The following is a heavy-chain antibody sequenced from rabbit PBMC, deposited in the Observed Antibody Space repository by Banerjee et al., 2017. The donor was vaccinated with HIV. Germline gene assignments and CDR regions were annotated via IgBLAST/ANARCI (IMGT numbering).Heavy chain of an antibody. CDR1: GFSFSSSDY. CDR3: ARDLDGVIGWNFGW. CDR2: IAGSSSGFT. J-gene: IGHJ6*01. D-gene: IGHD4-1*01. Sequence: QSLEESGGDLVKPGASLTLTCTASGFSFSSSDYMCWVRQAPGKGLEWIACIAGSSSGFTYSASWAKGRFTFSKTSSTTVTLQMTSLTAADTATYFCARDLDGVIGWNFGWWGPGTLVTVS. V-gene: IGHV1S40*01.